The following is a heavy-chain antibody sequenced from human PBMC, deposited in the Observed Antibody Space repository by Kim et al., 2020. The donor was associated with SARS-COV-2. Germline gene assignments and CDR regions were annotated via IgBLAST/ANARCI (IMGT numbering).Heavy chain of an antibody. CDR2: ISYDGSNK. V-gene: IGHV3-30*18. J-gene: IGHJ1*01. CDR1: GLTFRSYG. D-gene: IGHD2-2*01. CDR3: AKAPAVAPAASVYFQY. Sequence: GGSLRLSCAASGLTFRSYGMHWVRQAPGKVLEWVAGISYDGSNKYYADSVKGRFTISRDNSKNTLDLQMNSLRDEDTAVYYCAKAPAVAPAASVYFQYWGQGTLVTVSS.